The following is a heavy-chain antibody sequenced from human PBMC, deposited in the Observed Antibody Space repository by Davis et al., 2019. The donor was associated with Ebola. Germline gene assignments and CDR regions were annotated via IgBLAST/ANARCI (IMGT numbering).Heavy chain of an antibody. Sequence: AASVKVSCKASGYTFSYYAIHWVRQAPGQRLEWMGWINAGNGNTKYSQKFQDRVTITRDTPASTAYMELSSLTSEDTAVYYCARGAVRGVIMGYWGQGTLVTVSS. CDR2: INAGNGNT. CDR3: ARGAVRGVIMGY. V-gene: IGHV1-3*01. D-gene: IGHD3-10*01. CDR1: GYTFSYYA. J-gene: IGHJ4*02.